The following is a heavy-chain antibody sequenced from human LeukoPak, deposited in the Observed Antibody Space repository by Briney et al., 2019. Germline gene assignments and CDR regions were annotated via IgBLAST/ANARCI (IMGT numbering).Heavy chain of an antibody. CDR1: GFTFSSYG. CDR3: GTGWAVDF. J-gene: IGHJ4*02. Sequence: GGSLRLSCAASGFTFSSYGMHWVREAPGKGLEWVAFIRYDGSNKYYAVSVKGRFTISRDNSKNTLYLQMNSLRAEDTAVYYCGTGWAVDFWGQGTLVTVSS. V-gene: IGHV3-30*02. CDR2: IRYDGSNK. D-gene: IGHD5-24*01.